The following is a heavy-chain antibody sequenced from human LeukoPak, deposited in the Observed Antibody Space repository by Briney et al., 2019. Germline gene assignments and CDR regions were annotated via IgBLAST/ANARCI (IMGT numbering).Heavy chain of an antibody. CDR3: ARGPYNWNLSYYFDY. CDR2: ISYDGSNK. D-gene: IGHD1-7*01. Sequence: GRSLRLSCAASGFTFSSYAMHWVRHAPGKGLEWVAVISYDGSNKYYADSVKGRFTISRDNSKNTLYLQMNSLRAEDTAVYYCARGPYNWNLSYYFDYWGQGTLVTVSS. CDR1: GFTFSSYA. V-gene: IGHV3-30*04. J-gene: IGHJ4*02.